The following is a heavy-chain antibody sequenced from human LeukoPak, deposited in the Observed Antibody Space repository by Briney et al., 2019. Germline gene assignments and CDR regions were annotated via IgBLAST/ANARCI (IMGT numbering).Heavy chain of an antibody. CDR2: ISGSGGST. J-gene: IGHJ4*02. V-gene: IGHV3-23*01. CDR1: GFTFSSYA. CDR3: AKKDPGPQAGLDY. Sequence: PGGSLRLSCAASGFTFSSYAMSWVRQAPGKGLEWVSAISGSGGSTYYADSVKGRFTISRDNSKNTLYLQMNRLRDEDTAVYYCAKKDPGPQAGLDYWGQGTLVTVSS. D-gene: IGHD6-19*01.